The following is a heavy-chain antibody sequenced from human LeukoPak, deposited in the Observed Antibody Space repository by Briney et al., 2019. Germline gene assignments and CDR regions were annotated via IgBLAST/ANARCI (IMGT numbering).Heavy chain of an antibody. Sequence: ASVPVSCKASGYTFTGYYMHWVRQAPGQGLEWMGRINPNSGGTNYAQKFQGRVTMTSDKFISTAYMELSRLRSDDTAVYYCARTMVRGDSDYWGQGTLVTVSS. D-gene: IGHD3-10*01. CDR2: INPNSGGT. V-gene: IGHV1-2*06. CDR1: GYTFTGYY. CDR3: ARTMVRGDSDY. J-gene: IGHJ4*02.